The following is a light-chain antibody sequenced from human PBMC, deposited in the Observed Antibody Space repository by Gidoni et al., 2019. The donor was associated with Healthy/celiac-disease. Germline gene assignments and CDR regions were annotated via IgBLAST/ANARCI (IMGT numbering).Light chain of an antibody. V-gene: IGKV1-39*01. Sequence: QLSQSPSSLSASVGDRVTITCRASQIISSYLNWYQQKPGQAPKLLIYAASSLQSGVPSRFSGSGSGTDFTLTISSLQPDDFATYYCQQSYSTTWTFGQGTKVEIK. CDR3: QQSYSTTWT. CDR1: QIISSY. J-gene: IGKJ1*01. CDR2: AAS.